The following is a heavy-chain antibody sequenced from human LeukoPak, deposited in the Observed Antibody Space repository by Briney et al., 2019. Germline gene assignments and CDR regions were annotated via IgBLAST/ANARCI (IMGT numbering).Heavy chain of an antibody. CDR3: ARDHDSGSYYGIHDAFDI. D-gene: IGHD1-26*01. J-gene: IGHJ3*02. CDR1: GYTFGRYD. Sequence: ASVKVSCKASGYTFGRYDINWVRQATGQGLEWMGWINPNSGGTNYAQKFQGRVTMTRDTSISTAYMELSRLRSDDTAVYYCARDHDSGSYYGIHDAFDIWGQGTMVTVSS. V-gene: IGHV1-2*02. CDR2: INPNSGGT.